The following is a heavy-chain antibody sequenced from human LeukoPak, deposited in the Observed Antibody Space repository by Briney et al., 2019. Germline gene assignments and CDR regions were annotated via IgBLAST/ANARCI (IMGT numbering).Heavy chain of an antibody. CDR2: IYPGDSDT. V-gene: IGHV5-51*01. CDR3: ARPPRDDSSAYYSAFDI. Sequence: GESLKISCKGSGYRFTNYWIGWVRQLPGKGLEWMGIIYPGDSDTRYSPSFQGQVTISADKSINTAYLQWSSLKASDTAMYYCARPPRDDSSAYYSAFDIWGPGTTVTVSS. J-gene: IGHJ3*02. CDR1: GYRFTNYW. D-gene: IGHD3-22*01.